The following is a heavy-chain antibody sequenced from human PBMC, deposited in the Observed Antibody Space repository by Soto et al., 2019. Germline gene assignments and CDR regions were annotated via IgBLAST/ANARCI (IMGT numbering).Heavy chain of an antibody. CDR1: GFTFSSYA. D-gene: IGHD3-10*01. J-gene: IGHJ4*02. V-gene: IGHV3-23*01. CDR3: ATHPLLWFGELLGFFDY. Sequence: GGSLRLSCAASGFTFSSYAMSWVRQAPGKGLEWVSAISGSGGSTYYADSVKGRFTISRDNSKNTLYLQMNSLRAEDTAVYYCATHPLLWFGELLGFFDYWGQGTLVTVSS. CDR2: ISGSGGST.